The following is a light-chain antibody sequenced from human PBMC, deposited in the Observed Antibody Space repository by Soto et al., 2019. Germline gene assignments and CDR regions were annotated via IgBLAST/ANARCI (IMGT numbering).Light chain of an antibody. J-gene: IGKJ2*01. CDR2: GAS. Sequence: EIVMTQSPATLSVSPGERATLSCRASQSVSSNLAWYQQKPGQAPRLLIYGASTRATGIPARFSGSGSGTEFTLTISSLQSEDFATYYCQQCNSPYTFGQGTKLEIK. V-gene: IGKV3-15*01. CDR1: QSVSSN. CDR3: QQCNSPYT.